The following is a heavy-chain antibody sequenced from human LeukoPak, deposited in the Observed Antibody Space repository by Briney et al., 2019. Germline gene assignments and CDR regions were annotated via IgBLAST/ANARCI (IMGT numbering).Heavy chain of an antibody. CDR3: ASHELTTVTTSPLDY. J-gene: IGHJ4*02. Sequence: GESLKISCKGSGYTFTNYWIGWVRQMPGKGLEWMGIIYPGDSDTRYSPSFQGQVTISADKSISTAYLQWSSLKASDTAMYYCASHELTTVTTSPLDYWGQGTLVTVSS. D-gene: IGHD4-17*01. CDR2: IYPGDSDT. CDR1: GYTFTNYW. V-gene: IGHV5-51*01.